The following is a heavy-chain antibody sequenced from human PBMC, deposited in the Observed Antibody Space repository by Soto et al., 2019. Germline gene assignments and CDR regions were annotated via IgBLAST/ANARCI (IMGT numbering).Heavy chain of an antibody. D-gene: IGHD2-8*01. Sequence: GESLKISCKGSGYSFTSYWIGWVRQMPGKGLEWMGIIYPGDSDTRYSPSFQGQVTISADKSISTAYLQWSSLKASDTAMYYCARQGRVYAKFYYYMDVWGKGTTVTVSS. J-gene: IGHJ6*03. V-gene: IGHV5-51*01. CDR3: ARQGRVYAKFYYYMDV. CDR2: IYPGDSDT. CDR1: GYSFTSYW.